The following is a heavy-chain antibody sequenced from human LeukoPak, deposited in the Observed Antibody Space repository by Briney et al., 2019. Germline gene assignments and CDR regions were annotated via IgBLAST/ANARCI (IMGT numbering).Heavy chain of an antibody. CDR2: INPNSGGT. CDR1: GYTFTGYY. V-gene: IGHV1-2*02. CDR3: ARGLLDWLLNWFDP. J-gene: IGHJ5*02. D-gene: IGHD3-9*01. Sequence: GASVKVSCKASGYTFTGYYMHWVRQAPGQGLEWMGWINPNSGGTNYAQKFQGRVTMTRDTSISTAYMELSRLRSDDTAVYYCARGLLDWLLNWFDPWRQGTLVTVSS.